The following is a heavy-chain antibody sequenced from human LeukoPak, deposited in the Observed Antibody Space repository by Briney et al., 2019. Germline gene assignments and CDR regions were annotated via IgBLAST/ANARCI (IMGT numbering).Heavy chain of an antibody. CDR2: VSYSGTT. Sequence: SEPLSLICTVFGGSISLYYWTWIRQPPGKGLEWIGYVSYSGTTTYNPSLQSRVTISVDTSKNQFSLRLSSVTAADTAVYYCARNNVDVVGTRIYDYYGMDVWGQGTTVTVSS. V-gene: IGHV4-59*01. CDR3: ARNNVDVVGTRIYDYYGMDV. D-gene: IGHD5-12*01. CDR1: GGSISLYY. J-gene: IGHJ6*02.